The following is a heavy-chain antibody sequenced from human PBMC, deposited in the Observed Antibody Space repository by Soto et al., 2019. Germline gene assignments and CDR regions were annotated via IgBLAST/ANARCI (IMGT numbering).Heavy chain of an antibody. J-gene: IGHJ6*02. CDR1: GFTFSSYA. V-gene: IGHV3-30-3*01. Sequence: GGSLRLSCAASGFTFSSYARHWVRQAPGKGLEWVAVISYDGSNKYYADSVKGRFTISRDNSKNTLYLQMNSLRAEDTAVYYYARDPLPPTYYDFWSGYTPSYYYYGMDVWGQGTTVTVSS. CDR3: ARDPLPPTYYDFWSGYTPSYYYYGMDV. CDR2: ISYDGSNK. D-gene: IGHD3-3*01.